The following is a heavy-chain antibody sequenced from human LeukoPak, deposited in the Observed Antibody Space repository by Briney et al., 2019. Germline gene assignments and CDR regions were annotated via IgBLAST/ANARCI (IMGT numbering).Heavy chain of an antibody. CDR2: IDPSDSYT. CDR1: GYSFTSYW. J-gene: IGHJ4*02. V-gene: IGHV5-10-1*01. Sequence: GESLKISCKGSGYSFTSYWISWVRQMPGKGLEWMGRIDPSDSYTNYSPSFQGHVTISADKSISTAYLQWSSLKASDTAMFYCARGVKGTSDYWGQGTLVTVSS. CDR3: ARGVKGTSDY. D-gene: IGHD3-3*01.